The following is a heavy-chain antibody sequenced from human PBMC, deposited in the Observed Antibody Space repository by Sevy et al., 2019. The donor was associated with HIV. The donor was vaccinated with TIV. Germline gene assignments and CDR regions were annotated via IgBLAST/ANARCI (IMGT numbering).Heavy chain of an antibody. J-gene: IGHJ4*02. CDR2: ISPTGGTT. CDR3: AKDLEQQLGPDY. Sequence: GGSLRLSCAASGFTFSSYDMSWVRQAPGKGLEWVSGISPTGGTTHYAWSVKGRFIISRDNSKKTLFLQMNSLRAEDTALYYCAKDLEQQLGPDYWGQGTQVTVSS. CDR1: GFTFSSYD. D-gene: IGHD6-13*01. V-gene: IGHV3-23*01.